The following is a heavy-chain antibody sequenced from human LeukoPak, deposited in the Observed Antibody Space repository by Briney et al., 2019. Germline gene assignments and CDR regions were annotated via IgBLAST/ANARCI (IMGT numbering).Heavy chain of an antibody. V-gene: IGHV4-39*01. D-gene: IGHD1-14*01. Sequence: SETLSLTCSVSGGSFSSTSYYWGWVRQPPGKGLEWIGSIYYSGSTYYNPSLKSRVTISVDTSKNQFSLKLSSVTAADTAMYYCARQRDNALSYFDYWGQGTLVTVSS. CDR1: GGSFSSTSYY. CDR2: IYYSGST. CDR3: ARQRDNALSYFDY. J-gene: IGHJ4*02.